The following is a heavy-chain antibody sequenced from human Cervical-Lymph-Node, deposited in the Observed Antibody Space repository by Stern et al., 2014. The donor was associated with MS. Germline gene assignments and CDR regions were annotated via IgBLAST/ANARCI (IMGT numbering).Heavy chain of an antibody. CDR1: GFTFSNYW. CDR3: ARGAGWEMSTITHFDL. V-gene: IGHV3-74*02. Sequence: EVQLVESGGGLVQPGGSLRVSCAASGFTFSNYWMHWVRQAPGKGLVWVSRTARDGRYSTYADSVKGRFTMSRDNAKNTLYLQMNSLRAEDTAIYYCARGAGWEMSTITHFDLWGQGTLVTVSS. J-gene: IGHJ4*02. CDR2: TARDGRYS. D-gene: IGHD5-24*01.